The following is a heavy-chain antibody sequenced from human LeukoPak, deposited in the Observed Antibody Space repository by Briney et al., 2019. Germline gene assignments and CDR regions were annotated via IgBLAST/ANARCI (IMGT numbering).Heavy chain of an antibody. CDR3: AQQVGYCSSGSCYFTY. V-gene: IGHV3-23*01. CDR1: GFSFNTYA. D-gene: IGHD2-15*01. Sequence: GGSLRLSCAASGFSFNTYAMSWVRQAPGKGLEWVSTISNTGGSTYYADSVKGRFTISRDKSKNTLSLQMNSLRAEDTAVYHCAQQVGYCSSGSCYFTYWGQGTLVTVSS. J-gene: IGHJ1*01. CDR2: ISNTGGST.